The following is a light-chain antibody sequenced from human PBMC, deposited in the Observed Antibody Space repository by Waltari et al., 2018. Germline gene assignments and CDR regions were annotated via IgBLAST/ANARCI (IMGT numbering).Light chain of an antibody. CDR2: GAS. CDR1: QSVTRA. J-gene: IGKJ1*01. Sequence: EIVLTQSPGTLSLSPGESATLSCRTSQSVTRALVWYQQKPGQAPRLLIYGASNRATGIPDRFSDSGSGTDFSLTISSLEPEDFAVYYCQHYLRLPVTFGQGTKVEVK. V-gene: IGKV3-20*01. CDR3: QHYLRLPVT.